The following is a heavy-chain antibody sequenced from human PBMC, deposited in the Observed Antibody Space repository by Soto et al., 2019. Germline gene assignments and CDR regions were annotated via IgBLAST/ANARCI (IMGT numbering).Heavy chain of an antibody. CDR3: AAAEDTDDWYGNYAFDM. CDR2: LKSKTDGGAT. J-gene: IGHJ3*02. D-gene: IGHD3-9*01. Sequence: EVQLVESGGGLVRPGGSLRLSCTASGFTFTNAWIHWVRQAPGKRLEWIGRLKSKTDGGATDYAAPLQGRFTISRDDSKNTLYLQMNSLKTEDSALSYCAAAEDTDDWYGNYAFDMWGQGTMVTVSS. V-gene: IGHV3-15*01. CDR1: GFTFTNAW.